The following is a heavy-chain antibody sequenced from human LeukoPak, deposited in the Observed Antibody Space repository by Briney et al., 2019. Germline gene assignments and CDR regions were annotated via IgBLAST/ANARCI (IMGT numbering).Heavy chain of an antibody. CDR3: AGAPTYYGSGDY. V-gene: IGHV4-61*02. Sequence: PSETLSLTCTVSGGSIGSGSYYWSWIRQPAGKGLEWIGRIYTSGSTNYNPSLKSRVTISVDTSKNQFSLKLSSVTAADTAVYYCAGAPTYYGSGDYWGQGTLVTVSS. D-gene: IGHD3-10*01. CDR1: GGSIGSGSYY. J-gene: IGHJ4*02. CDR2: IYTSGST.